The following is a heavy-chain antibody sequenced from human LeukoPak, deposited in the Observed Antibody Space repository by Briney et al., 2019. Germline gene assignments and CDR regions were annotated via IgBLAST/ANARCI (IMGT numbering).Heavy chain of an antibody. Sequence: SETLSLTXSVSGVSVRNHYWSWIRQPPGKGLKWIGWFYYSGGTYFNPSLGSRVTISADTSRNHLSLNLRSLTAADTAVYYCARHSSGWHFDSWGQGALVTVSS. CDR1: GVSVRNHY. CDR2: FYYSGGT. V-gene: IGHV4-59*02. D-gene: IGHD6-19*01. CDR3: ARHSSGWHFDS. J-gene: IGHJ4*02.